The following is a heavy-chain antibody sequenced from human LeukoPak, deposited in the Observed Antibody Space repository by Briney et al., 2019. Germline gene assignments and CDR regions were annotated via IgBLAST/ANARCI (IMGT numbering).Heavy chain of an antibody. V-gene: IGHV3-64*01. CDR1: GFTFSSYA. CDR3: AIVGDRGLSY. CDR2: ISSNGGST. J-gene: IGHJ4*02. D-gene: IGHD3-3*01. Sequence: PGGSLRLSCAASGFTFSSYAMHWVRQAPGKGLEYVSAISSNGGSTYYANSVKGRFTISRDNSKNTLYLQMGSLRAEDMAVYYCAIVGDRGLSYWGQGTLVTVSS.